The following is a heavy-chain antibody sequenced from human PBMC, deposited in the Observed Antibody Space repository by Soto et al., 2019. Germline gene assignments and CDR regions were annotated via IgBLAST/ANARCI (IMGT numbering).Heavy chain of an antibody. CDR3: ASPRLSSDGTTPIDY. V-gene: IGHV3-30-3*01. D-gene: IGHD1-1*01. CDR1: GFTFSSYA. J-gene: IGHJ4*02. CDR2: ISYDGSNK. Sequence: QVQLVESGGGVVQPGRSLRLSCAASGFTFSSYAMHWVRQAPGKGLEWVAVISYDGSNKYYADSVKGRFTISRDTSENTLYLQMNSLRAEDTAVYYCASPRLSSDGTTPIDYWGQGTLVTVSS.